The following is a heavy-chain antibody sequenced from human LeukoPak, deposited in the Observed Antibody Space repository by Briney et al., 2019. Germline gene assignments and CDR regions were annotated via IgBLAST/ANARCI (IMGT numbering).Heavy chain of an antibody. V-gene: IGHV3-20*04. J-gene: IGHJ6*03. CDR2: INWNGRIT. CDR3: ARGSVQLWLRDTYYYMDV. CDR1: GFTFDDYA. Sequence: GESLRLSCAASGFTFDDYAMNWVRQVPGKGLEWVSGINWNGRITEYADSVKDRFTISRQNTKSSQYLYMNNLGGEDTALYFCARGSVQLWLRDTYYYMDVWGKGTTVTVSS. D-gene: IGHD5-18*01.